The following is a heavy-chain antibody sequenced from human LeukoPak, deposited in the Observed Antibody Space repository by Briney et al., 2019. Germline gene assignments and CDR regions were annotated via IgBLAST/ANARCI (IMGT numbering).Heavy chain of an antibody. CDR1: GFIFKDYA. Sequence: GGSLRLSCAASGFIFKDYAMHWVRQAPGRGLEWVALISYDGSNGYYADSVKGRFTISRANSKNTLYLQMNRLRSEDTALYYCALSNKWTGYFDYWGQGTLVSVSS. D-gene: IGHD3/OR15-3a*01. V-gene: IGHV3-30-3*01. CDR2: ISYDGSNG. J-gene: IGHJ4*02. CDR3: ALSNKWTGYFDY.